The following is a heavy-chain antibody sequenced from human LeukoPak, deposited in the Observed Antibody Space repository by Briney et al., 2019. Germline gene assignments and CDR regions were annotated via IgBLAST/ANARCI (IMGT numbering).Heavy chain of an antibody. V-gene: IGHV3-30*04. CDR2: ISYDGINK. CDR3: AKDRSFSGYGSAYADY. J-gene: IGHJ4*02. CDR1: GFTFSQYA. D-gene: IGHD5-18*01. Sequence: GRSLRLSCAASGFTFSQYAMHWVRQAPGKGLDWVAVISYDGINKHFADSVKGRFTISRDSSRNTLYLQMNSLRPEDTAVYYCAKDRSFSGYGSAYADYWGQGTLVTVSS.